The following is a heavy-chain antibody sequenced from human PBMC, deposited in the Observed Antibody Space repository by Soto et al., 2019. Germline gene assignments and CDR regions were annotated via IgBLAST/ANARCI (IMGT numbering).Heavy chain of an antibody. D-gene: IGHD6-13*01. V-gene: IGHV3-53*01. CDR2: IYSGGST. CDR3: ARALGQQLDFDY. Sequence: GGSLRLSCAASGFTVSSNYMSWVRQAPGKGLEWVSVIYSGGSTYYADSVKGRFTISRDNSKNTLYLQMNSLRAEDTAVYYCARALGQQLDFDYWGQGTLVTVSS. J-gene: IGHJ4*02. CDR1: GFTVSSNY.